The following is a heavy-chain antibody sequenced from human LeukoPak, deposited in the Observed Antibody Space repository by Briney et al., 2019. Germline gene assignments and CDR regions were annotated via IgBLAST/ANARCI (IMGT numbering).Heavy chain of an antibody. Sequence: PSETMSLTCAVSGYSISSGYYWGWLRQPPGKGLEWIGNIYDSGSTSYNPSLKSRVTISLATSKNQFSLKLSSGTAADTAMYYCARRDQPNWFDPWGQGTLVTVSS. CDR3: ARRDQPNWFDP. D-gene: IGHD2-2*01. V-gene: IGHV4-38-2*01. CDR1: GYSISSGYY. CDR2: IYDSGST. J-gene: IGHJ5*02.